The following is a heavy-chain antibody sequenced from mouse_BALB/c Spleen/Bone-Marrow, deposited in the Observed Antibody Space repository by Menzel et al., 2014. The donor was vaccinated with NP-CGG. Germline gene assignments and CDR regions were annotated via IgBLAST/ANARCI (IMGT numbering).Heavy chain of an antibody. CDR3: ARGFAY. Sequence: EVMLVESGGGLVKPGGSLKLSCAASGFTFSSYAMSWVRQTPEKRLEWVASISSGGSAYYPDSVKGRFTISRDNARNILYLQMSSLRSEDTAMYYCARGFAYWGQGTLVTVSA. CDR1: GFTFSSYA. J-gene: IGHJ3*01. CDR2: ISSGGSA. V-gene: IGHV5-6-5*01.